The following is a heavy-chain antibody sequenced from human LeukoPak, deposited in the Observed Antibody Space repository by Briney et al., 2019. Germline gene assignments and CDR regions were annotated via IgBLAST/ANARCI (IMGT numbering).Heavy chain of an antibody. CDR2: ISGSGGST. CDR3: AKVDYGNVDAFDI. J-gene: IGHJ3*02. CDR1: GFTLSSYA. D-gene: IGHD4-17*01. V-gene: IGHV3-23*01. Sequence: GGSLRLSCAASGFTLSSYAMSWVRQAPGKGLEWVSAISGSGGSTYYADSVKGRFTISRVNSKNTLYLQMNSLRAEDTAVYYCAKVDYGNVDAFDIWGQGTMVTVSS.